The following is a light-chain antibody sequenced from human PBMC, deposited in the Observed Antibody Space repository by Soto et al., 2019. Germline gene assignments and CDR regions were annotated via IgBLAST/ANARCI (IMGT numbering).Light chain of an antibody. J-gene: IGLJ2*01. CDR1: SSDVGNYNY. CDR3: SAYAGSNDFVV. CDR2: EFN. V-gene: IGLV2-8*01. Sequence: QSALTQPPSASGSPGQSVTISCTGNSSDVGNYNYVSWYQQHPGKAPKLVIYEFNKRPSGVPDRFSGSKSGNTASLTVSGLQAEDEADYFCSAYAGSNDFVVFGGGTKLTVL.